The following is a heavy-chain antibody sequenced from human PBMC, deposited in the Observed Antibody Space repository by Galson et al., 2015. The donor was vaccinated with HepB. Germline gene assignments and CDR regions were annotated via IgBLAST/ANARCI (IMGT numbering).Heavy chain of an antibody. CDR2: IRSKANSYAT. V-gene: IGHV3-73*01. J-gene: IGHJ4*02. D-gene: IGHD6-19*01. CDR1: GFTFSGSA. Sequence: SLRLSCAASGFTFSGSAMHWVRQASGKGLEWVGRIRSKANSYATAYAASVKGRFTISRDDSKNTAYLQMNSLKTEDTAVYYCTTPGIAVATDYWGQGTLVTVSS. CDR3: TTPGIAVATDY.